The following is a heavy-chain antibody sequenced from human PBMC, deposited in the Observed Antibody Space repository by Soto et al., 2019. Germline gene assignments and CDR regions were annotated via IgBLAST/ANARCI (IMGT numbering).Heavy chain of an antibody. Sequence: APVTVSCTASGHTFNTFSMHWVRQATGQGLEWMAIINVSGGSRNYAQKFQGRVTMTSDTSTSTGHMELRSLRSDDTAVYYCARDLGAADPYYYYGMDVWGQGTTVTGSS. J-gene: IGHJ6*02. CDR1: GHTFNTFS. CDR3: ARDLGAADPYYYYGMDV. CDR2: INVSGGSR. D-gene: IGHD6-13*01. V-gene: IGHV1-46*02.